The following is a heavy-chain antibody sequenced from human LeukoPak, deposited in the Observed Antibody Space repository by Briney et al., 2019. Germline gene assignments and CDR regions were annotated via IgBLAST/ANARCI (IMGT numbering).Heavy chain of an antibody. CDR3: AKAYKPVAGRYYYYMDV. CDR1: GFTFSSYA. D-gene: IGHD6-19*01. Sequence: PGGCLRLSCAASGFTFSSYAMSWVRQAPGKGLEWVSAISGSGGSTYYAHSVKGRFTISRDNSKNTLYLQMNSLRAEDTAVYYCAKAYKPVAGRYYYYMDVWGKGTTVTVSS. V-gene: IGHV3-23*01. J-gene: IGHJ6*03. CDR2: ISGSGGST.